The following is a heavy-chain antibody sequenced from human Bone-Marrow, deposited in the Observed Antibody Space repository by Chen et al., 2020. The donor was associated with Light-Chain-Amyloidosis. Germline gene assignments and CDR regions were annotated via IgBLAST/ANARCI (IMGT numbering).Heavy chain of an antibody. J-gene: IGHJ3*02. Sequence: EVQLVESGGGLLQRGGSLRLSCAASGFAFSSYAMSWVRQAPGKGLEGVATIRGRGGSRYYGDSVKGRLTISRDNSKSALFRKMNSLRAEDTAVYYCAKDISYDDILPGYPADAFDIWGQGKMVTVSS. V-gene: IGHV3-23*04. D-gene: IGHD3-9*01. CDR1: GFAFSSYA. CDR2: IRGRGGSR. CDR3: AKDISYDDILPGYPADAFDI.